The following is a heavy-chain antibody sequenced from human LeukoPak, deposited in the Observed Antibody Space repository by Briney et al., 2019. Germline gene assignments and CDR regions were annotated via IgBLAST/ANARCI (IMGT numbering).Heavy chain of an antibody. CDR1: GGSISSGDYY. J-gene: IGHJ4*02. D-gene: IGHD5-18*01. CDR3: ARDRYSYGL. Sequence: PSQTLSLTCTVSGGSISSGDYYWSWIRQPPGKGLEWIGYIYYSGSTYYNPSLKSRVTMSVDTSKNQFSLNLRSVTAADTAVYYCARDRYSYGLWGQGILVTVSS. V-gene: IGHV4-30-4*01. CDR2: IYYSGST.